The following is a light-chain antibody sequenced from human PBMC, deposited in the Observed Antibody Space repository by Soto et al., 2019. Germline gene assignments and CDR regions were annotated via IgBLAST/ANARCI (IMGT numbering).Light chain of an antibody. CDR3: QQYNTYST. CDR2: AAS. J-gene: IGKJ1*01. CDR1: QGIRND. Sequence: AIQMTQSPSSLSASVGDRVTITCRASQGIRNDLGWYQQKPGKAPKLLIYAASILQSGVPSRFSGSGSGTDFTLTISSLQPDDFATYYCQQYNTYSTFGQGTKVDI. V-gene: IGKV1-6*01.